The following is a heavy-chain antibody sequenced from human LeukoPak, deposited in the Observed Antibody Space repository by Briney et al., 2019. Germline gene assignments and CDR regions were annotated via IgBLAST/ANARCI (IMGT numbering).Heavy chain of an antibody. CDR1: GFTVSSNY. CDR2: IYSGGST. CDR3: ARDRRYCSSTSCYYPYYYGMDV. V-gene: IGHV3-53*01. Sequence: GGSLRLSCAASGFTVSSNYMSWVRQAPGKGLEWVSVIYSGGSTYYADSVTGRFTISRDNSKNTLYLQMNSLRAEDTAVYYCARDRRYCSSTSCYYPYYYGMDVWGQGTTVTVSS. D-gene: IGHD2-2*01. J-gene: IGHJ6*02.